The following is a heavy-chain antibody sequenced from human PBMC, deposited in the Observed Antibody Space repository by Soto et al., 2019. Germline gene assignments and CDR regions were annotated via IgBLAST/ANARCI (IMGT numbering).Heavy chain of an antibody. CDR1: GFTFSSYA. CDR3: AKDPTGTTRNFAY. Sequence: GGSLRLSCAASGFTFSSYAMSWVRQAPGKGLEWVSAISGSGGSTYYADSVRGRFTISRDNSKNTLYLEMNSLRAEDTAVYYCAKDPTGTTRNFAYWGQGTLVAVSS. D-gene: IGHD1-7*01. CDR2: ISGSGGST. J-gene: IGHJ4*02. V-gene: IGHV3-23*01.